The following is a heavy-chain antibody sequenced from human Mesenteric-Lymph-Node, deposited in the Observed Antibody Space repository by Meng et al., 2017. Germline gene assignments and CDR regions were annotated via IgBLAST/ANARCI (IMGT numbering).Heavy chain of an antibody. D-gene: IGHD3-16*01. V-gene: IGHV3-30*07. CDR1: GFTFSDYY. J-gene: IGHJ4*02. CDR2: MSNDGSSK. Sequence: QVQLGESGGAVGKPGGSLRLSCAASGFTFSDYYMSWMRQAPGKGLEWVAVMSNDGSSKYYADFVKGRFTISRDNSKNTQYLEMNSLGAEDTGVYYCARDVVVGGTTRTPLNYWGQGTLVTVSS. CDR3: ARDVVVGGTTRTPLNY.